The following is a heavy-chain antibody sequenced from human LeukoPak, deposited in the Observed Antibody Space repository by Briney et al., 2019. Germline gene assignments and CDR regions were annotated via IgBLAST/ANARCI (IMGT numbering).Heavy chain of an antibody. D-gene: IGHD2-2*01. J-gene: IGHJ5*02. Sequence: ASVKVSCKASGYTFTSYGISWVRQAPGQGLEWMGWISAYNGNTNYAQKLQGRVTMTTDTSTSTAYMELRSLRSDDTAVYYCARDRAYCSSTSCYNWFDPWGQGTLVTVSS. CDR1: GYTFTSYG. CDR2: ISAYNGNT. CDR3: ARDRAYCSSTSCYNWFDP. V-gene: IGHV1-18*01.